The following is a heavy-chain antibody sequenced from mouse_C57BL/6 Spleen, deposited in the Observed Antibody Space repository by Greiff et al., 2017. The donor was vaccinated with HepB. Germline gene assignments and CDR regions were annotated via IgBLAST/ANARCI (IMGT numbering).Heavy chain of an antibody. CDR1: GFTFSDYG. Sequence: EVKVVESGGGLVKPGGSLKLSCAASGFTFSDYGMHWVRQAPEKGLEWVAYISSGSSTIYYADTVKGRFTISRDNAKNTLFLQMTSLRSEDTAMYYCARWFITTEGDYWGQGTSVTVSS. CDR2: ISSGSSTI. CDR3: ARWFITTEGDY. V-gene: IGHV5-17*01. J-gene: IGHJ4*01. D-gene: IGHD1-1*01.